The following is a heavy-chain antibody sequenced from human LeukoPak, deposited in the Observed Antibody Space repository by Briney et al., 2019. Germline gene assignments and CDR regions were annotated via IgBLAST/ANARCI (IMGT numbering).Heavy chain of an antibody. CDR3: ARDRVDYYDSKETDY. V-gene: IGHV1-2*02. D-gene: IGHD3-22*01. CDR2: INPNSGGT. CDR1: GYTFTSYG. J-gene: IGHJ4*02. Sequence: ASVKVSCKASGYTFTSYGISWVRQAPGQGLEWMGWINPNSGGTNYAQKFQGRVTMTRDTSISTAYMELSRLRSDDTAVYYCARDRVDYYDSKETDYWGQGTLVTVSS.